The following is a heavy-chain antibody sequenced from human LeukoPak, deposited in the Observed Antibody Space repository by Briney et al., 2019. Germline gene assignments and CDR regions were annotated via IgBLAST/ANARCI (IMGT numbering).Heavy chain of an antibody. CDR1: GGTFSSYA. Sequence: SVKVSCKASGGTFSSYAISWVRQAPGQGLEWMGRIIPILGIANYAQKFQGRVAITADKSTSTAYMELSSLRSEDTAVYYCARVGAGNYDFWSGYYTDYYYYMDVWGKGTTVTVSS. CDR3: ARVGAGNYDFWSGYYTDYYYYMDV. CDR2: IIPILGIA. J-gene: IGHJ6*03. V-gene: IGHV1-69*04. D-gene: IGHD3-3*01.